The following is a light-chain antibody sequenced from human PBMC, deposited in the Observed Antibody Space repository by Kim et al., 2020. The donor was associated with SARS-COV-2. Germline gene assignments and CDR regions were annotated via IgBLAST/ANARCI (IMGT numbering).Light chain of an antibody. V-gene: IGKV3-15*01. CDR3: QQHNNWPPYT. J-gene: IGKJ2*01. CDR2: CAE. CDR1: QSVSSN. Sequence: VSPGERAPLSCRASQSVSSNLAWYQQKTGHPPRRLLYCAETKGATIPARFSGGGACREYTLTISSRQSEEFSVYYCQQHNNWPPYTFGQGTKLEIK.